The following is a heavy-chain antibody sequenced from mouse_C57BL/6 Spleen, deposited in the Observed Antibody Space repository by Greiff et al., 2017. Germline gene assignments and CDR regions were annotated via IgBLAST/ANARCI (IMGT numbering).Heavy chain of an antibody. CDR2: IDPSDSYT. V-gene: IGHV1-69*01. CDR3: ARGYYYGSSSRYFDV. D-gene: IGHD1-1*01. J-gene: IGHJ1*03. Sequence: QVQLQQPGAELVMPGASVKLSCKASGYTFTSYWMHWVKQRPGQGLEWIGEIDPSDSYTNYNQKFKGKSTLTVDKSSSTAYMQLSSLTSEDSAVYYCARGYYYGSSSRYFDVWGTGTTVTVSS. CDR1: GYTFTSYW.